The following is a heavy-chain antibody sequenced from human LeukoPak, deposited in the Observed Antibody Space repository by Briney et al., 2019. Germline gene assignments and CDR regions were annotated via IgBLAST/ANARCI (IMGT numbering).Heavy chain of an antibody. V-gene: IGHV3-74*01. D-gene: IGHD6-6*01. Sequence: PGGSLRLSCAASGFTFSNYWMLWVRQAPGKGLVWVSRIERDGSSTRYADPVKGRFLMSRDNAKNTVDLQMNSLRAEDTAVYYCARAAYSSSPDYWGQGALVTVSS. CDR3: ARAAYSSSPDY. J-gene: IGHJ4*02. CDR1: GFTFSNYW. CDR2: IERDGSST.